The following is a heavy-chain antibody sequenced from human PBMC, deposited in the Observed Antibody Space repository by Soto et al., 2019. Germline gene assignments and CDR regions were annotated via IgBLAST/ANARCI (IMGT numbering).Heavy chain of an antibody. CDR3: AKDPRLVVAANHFDY. D-gene: IGHD2-15*01. CDR1: GFTFSSYA. V-gene: IGHV3-23*01. Sequence: GGSLRLSCAASGFTFSSYAMSWVRQAPGKGLEWVSAISGSGGSTYYADSVKGRFTISRDNSKNTLYLQMNSLRAEDTAVYYCAKDPRLVVAANHFDYWGQGTLVTVSS. CDR2: ISGSGGST. J-gene: IGHJ4*02.